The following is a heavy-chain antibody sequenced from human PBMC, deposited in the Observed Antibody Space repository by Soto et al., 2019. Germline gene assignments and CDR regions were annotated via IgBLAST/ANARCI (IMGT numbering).Heavy chain of an antibody. CDR3: AAEKVSTGTTDYYYGMDV. Sequence: QMQLVQSGPEVKKPGTSVKVSCKASGFTFTSSAVQWVRQARGQRLEWIGWIVVGSGNTNYAQKFQESVTITRDMSTSTAYMELSSLRSEDTAVYYCAAEKVSTGTTDYYYGMDVWGQGTTVTVSS. CDR1: GFTFTSSA. J-gene: IGHJ6*02. D-gene: IGHD1-7*01. CDR2: IVVGSGNT. V-gene: IGHV1-58*01.